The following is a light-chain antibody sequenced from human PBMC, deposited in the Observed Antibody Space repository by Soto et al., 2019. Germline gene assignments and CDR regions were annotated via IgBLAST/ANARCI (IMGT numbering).Light chain of an antibody. CDR1: QSVSSN. CDR2: GAS. CDR3: QQYDNFPQT. V-gene: IGKV3-15*01. Sequence: EIVMTQSPATLSASPGERATLSCRASQSVSSNLAWYQQKPGQVPRLLIYGASTRASGIPARFSGSGSGTEFTLTISSLQSEDIATYYCQQYDNFPQTFGGGTKVEIK. J-gene: IGKJ4*01.